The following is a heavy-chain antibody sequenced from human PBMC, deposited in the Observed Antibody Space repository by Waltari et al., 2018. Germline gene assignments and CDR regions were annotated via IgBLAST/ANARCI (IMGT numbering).Heavy chain of an antibody. D-gene: IGHD3-10*01. J-gene: IGHJ4*02. CDR2: IIPIFGKA. V-gene: IGHV1-69*05. CDR3: AGYYYGSGSYGPYDY. CDR1: GGTFSSYA. Sequence: QVQLVQSGAEVKKPGSSVKVSCKASGGTFSSYAISWVRQAPGQGLEWMGGIIPIFGKANYAQKFQGRVTITTDESTSTAYMELSSLRSEDTTVYYCAGYYYGSGSYGPYDYWGQGTLVTVSS.